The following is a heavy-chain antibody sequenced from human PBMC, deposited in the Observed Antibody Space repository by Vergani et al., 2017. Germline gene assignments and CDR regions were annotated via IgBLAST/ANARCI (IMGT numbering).Heavy chain of an antibody. CDR2: IYYSGST. CDR1: GGSISSSSYY. CDR3: GTNVDTATPFDD. V-gene: IGHV4-39*01. D-gene: IGHD5-18*01. J-gene: IGHJ4*02. Sequence: QLQLQESGPGLVKPSETLSLTCTVSGGSISSSSYYWGWIRQPPGKGLEWIGSIYYSGSTYYNPSLKSRVTISVDTSKNQFSLKLSSVTAADTAVYYCGTNVDTATPFDDWGQGTLVTVSS.